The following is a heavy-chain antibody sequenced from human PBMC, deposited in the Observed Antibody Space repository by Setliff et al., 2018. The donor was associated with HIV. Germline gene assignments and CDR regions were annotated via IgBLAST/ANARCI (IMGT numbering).Heavy chain of an antibody. CDR3: SRVSYYMDV. CDR1: SGSVSGYY. Sequence: NPSETLSLTCSASSGSVSGYYWGWIRQPPGEKLEWIGYIHSSGSTIYSASLKSRVSISVDTSKNQVSLRLSSVTAADTAVYHCSRVSYYMDVWGKGTTVTVSS. J-gene: IGHJ6*03. D-gene: IGHD3-16*01. V-gene: IGHV4-59*08. CDR2: IHSSGST.